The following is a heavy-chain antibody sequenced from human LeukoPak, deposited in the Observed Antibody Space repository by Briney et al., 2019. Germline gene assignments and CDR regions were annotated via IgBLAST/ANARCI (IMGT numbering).Heavy chain of an antibody. CDR2: IYYSGST. V-gene: IGHV4-61*05. CDR3: ARLEWELNFDY. CDR1: GDSIRSSTYY. Sequence: KPSETLSLTCSVSGDSIRSSTYYWNWIRQSPGKGLEWIGNIYYSGSTNYNPSLKSRVTISVDTSKNQFSLKLSSVTAADTAVYYCARLEWELNFDYWGQGTLVTVSS. D-gene: IGHD1-26*01. J-gene: IGHJ4*02.